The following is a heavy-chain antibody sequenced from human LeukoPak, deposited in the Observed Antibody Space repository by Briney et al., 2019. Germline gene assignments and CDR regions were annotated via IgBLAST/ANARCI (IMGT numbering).Heavy chain of an antibody. CDR2: IKTDGRST. V-gene: IGHV3-74*01. CDR3: ARGRIGGRTDY. J-gene: IGHJ4*02. CDR1: GFTFSDYW. Sequence: PGGALRLSGAASGFTFSDYWMHWVRQAPGKGLVWVSRIKTDGRSTNYADSVKGRFTISRDNAKNTLYLQMNSLRAEDTAVYYCARGRIGGRTDYWGQGTLVTVSS. D-gene: IGHD1-14*01.